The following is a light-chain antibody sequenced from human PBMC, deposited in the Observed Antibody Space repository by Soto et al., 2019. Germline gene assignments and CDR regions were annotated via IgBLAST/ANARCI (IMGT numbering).Light chain of an antibody. CDR1: QSVSISY. CDR3: QHYGSSWT. CDR2: GAS. J-gene: IGKJ1*01. Sequence: EIVLTQSPGTLSLSPGERATLSCRASQSVSISYLAWYQQKAGQAPRLLIYGASNRDTGIPDRFSGSGSRTDFIPTNRRLEPEDFAVYYCQHYGSSWTFGQGHKVEIK. V-gene: IGKV3-20*01.